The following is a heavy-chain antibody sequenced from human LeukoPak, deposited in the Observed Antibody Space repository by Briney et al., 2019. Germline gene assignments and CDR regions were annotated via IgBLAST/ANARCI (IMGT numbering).Heavy chain of an antibody. Sequence: KPGGSLRLSCAASGFTFSNALMSWVRQAPGKGLEWVGRIKSKTDGGTTDYAAPVKGRFTISRDDSKNTLYLQMNSLKTEDTAVYYCTTQLLWFGELSNWFDPWGQGTLVTVSS. V-gene: IGHV3-15*01. J-gene: IGHJ5*02. CDR3: TTQLLWFGELSNWFDP. CDR2: IKSKTDGGTT. CDR1: GFTFSNAL. D-gene: IGHD3-10*01.